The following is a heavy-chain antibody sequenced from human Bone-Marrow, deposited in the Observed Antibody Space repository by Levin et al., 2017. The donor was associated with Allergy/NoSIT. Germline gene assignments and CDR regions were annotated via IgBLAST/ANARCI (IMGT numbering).Heavy chain of an antibody. D-gene: IGHD5-18*01. V-gene: IGHV3-23*01. J-gene: IGHJ4*02. CDR2: VSGNGVSI. Sequence: WASVKVSCAASGFILSSYTMSWVRQAPGKGLEWVSGVSGNGVSIYYADSVKGRFTISRDNPKNTLYLQMNGLRAEDTAVYYCAKDLRQGYSSGSYYFDYWGQGTLVTVSS. CDR1: GFILSSYT. CDR3: AKDLRQGYSSGSYYFDY.